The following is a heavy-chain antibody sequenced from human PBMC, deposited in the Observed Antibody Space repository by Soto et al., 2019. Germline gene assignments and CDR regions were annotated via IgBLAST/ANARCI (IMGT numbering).Heavy chain of an antibody. CDR2: INHSGST. CDR3: EREVVYSGPPQLDYDY. V-gene: IGHV4-34*01. Sequence: QVQLQQWGAGLLKPSETLSLTCAVYGGSFSGYYWSWIRQPPGKGLEWIGEINHSGSTNYNPSLKSRVTITVDTSKNQFSLKLSSVTAAVTAVHYSEREVVYSGPPQLDYDYWGQGTLVTVCS. J-gene: IGHJ4*02. D-gene: IGHD5-18*01. CDR1: GGSFSGYY.